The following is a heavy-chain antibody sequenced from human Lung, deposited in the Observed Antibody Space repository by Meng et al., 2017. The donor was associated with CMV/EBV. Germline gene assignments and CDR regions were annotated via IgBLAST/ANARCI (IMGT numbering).Heavy chain of an antibody. D-gene: IGHD6-13*01. V-gene: IGHV1-69*06. J-gene: IGHJ6*02. Sequence: SVXVSXXPSGGTFSNYAITWVRQAPGQGLEWMGGIIPVVGTVNYPQKFQGRVTITADKSTSTVYMELSSLRSEDTAVYYCARDSRGSTWYLLAGYYYGSGVWGQXTTVTVSS. CDR2: IIPVVGTV. CDR3: ARDSRGSTWYLLAGYYYGSGV. CDR1: GGTFSNYA.